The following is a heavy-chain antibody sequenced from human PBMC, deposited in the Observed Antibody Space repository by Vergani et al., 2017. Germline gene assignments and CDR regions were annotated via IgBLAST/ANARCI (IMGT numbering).Heavy chain of an antibody. Sequence: QLQLQESGPGLVKPSETLSLTCTVSGGSISSSSYYWGWLRQPPGKGLGWIGSFYYSGSTYYNPSLKRRVTISGDTSKNQFSLKLSSVTAADTAVYYCAREVERWLYEDFWSGPINGFDPWGQGTLVTVSS. J-gene: IGHJ5*02. D-gene: IGHD3-3*01. CDR3: AREVERWLYEDFWSGPINGFDP. V-gene: IGHV4-39*07. CDR2: FYYSGST. CDR1: GGSISSSSYY.